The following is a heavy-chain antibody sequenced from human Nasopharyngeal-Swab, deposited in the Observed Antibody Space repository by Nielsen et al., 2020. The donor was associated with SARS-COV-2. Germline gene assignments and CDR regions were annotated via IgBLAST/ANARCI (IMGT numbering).Heavy chain of an antibody. J-gene: IGHJ3*02. CDR2: IYSGGST. V-gene: IGHV3-53*01. D-gene: IGHD3-9*01. CDR3: AREYDILTGYYNAFDI. CDR1: GFTVSSNY. Sequence: GGSLRLSCAASGFTVSSNYMSWVRQAPGKGLEWVSVIYSGGSTYYADSVKGRFTISRDNSKNTLYLQMYSLRAEDTAVYYCAREYDILTGYYNAFDIWGQGTMVTVSS.